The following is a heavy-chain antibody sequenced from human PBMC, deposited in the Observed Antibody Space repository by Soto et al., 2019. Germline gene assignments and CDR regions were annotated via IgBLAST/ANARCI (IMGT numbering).Heavy chain of an antibody. CDR3: ARSDVDTATIQFDY. CDR1: GGSISSYY. Sequence: SETLSLTCTVSGGSISSYYWSWIRQPPGKGLEWIGYIYYSGSTNYNPSLKSRVTISVDTSKNQFSLKLSSVTAADTAVYYCARSDVDTATIQFDYWGQGTLVTVS. D-gene: IGHD5-18*01. CDR2: IYYSGST. V-gene: IGHV4-59*01. J-gene: IGHJ4*02.